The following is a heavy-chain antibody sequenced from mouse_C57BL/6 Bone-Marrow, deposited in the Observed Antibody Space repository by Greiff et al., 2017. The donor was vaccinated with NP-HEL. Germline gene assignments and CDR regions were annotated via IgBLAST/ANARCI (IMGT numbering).Heavy chain of an antibody. CDR3: AWDGYYPFAY. V-gene: IGHV1-64*01. Sequence: VKLQQPGAELVKPGASVKLSCKASGYTFTSYWMHWVKQRPGQGLEWIGMIHPNSGSTNYNEKFKSKATLTVDKSSSTAYMQLSSLTSEDSAVYYCAWDGYYPFAYWGQGTLVTVSA. J-gene: IGHJ3*01. CDR1: GYTFTSYW. CDR2: IHPNSGST. D-gene: IGHD2-3*01.